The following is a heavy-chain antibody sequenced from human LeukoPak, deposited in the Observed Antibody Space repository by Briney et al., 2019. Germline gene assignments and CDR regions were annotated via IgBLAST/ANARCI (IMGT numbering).Heavy chain of an antibody. CDR1: VFTFSNYW. J-gene: IGHJ3*01. Sequence: PGGSLRLSCAASVFTFSNYWMSWVRQAPGKGLEWVANIKPDGSEKYCVDSVKGRFSISRDNVRNVLYLQMNNLRAGDTALYYCARGDFWSGDYTDAFDVWGQGTMVTVSA. CDR3: ARGDFWSGDYTDAFDV. V-gene: IGHV3-7*04. CDR2: IKPDGSEK. D-gene: IGHD3-3*01.